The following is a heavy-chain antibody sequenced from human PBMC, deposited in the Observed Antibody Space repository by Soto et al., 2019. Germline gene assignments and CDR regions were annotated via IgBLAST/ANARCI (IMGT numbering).Heavy chain of an antibody. V-gene: IGHV1-69*01. D-gene: IGHD2-2*01. CDR2: IIPIAGTA. CDR1: GGTFSSYA. CDR3: ARSQGSSTSLEIYYYYYYGMDV. J-gene: IGHJ6*02. Sequence: QVQLVQSGAEVKKPGSSVKVSCKASGGTFSSYAISWVRQAPGQGLEGMGGIIPIAGTANYAQKFQSRVTIAADESTSTAYMELRSLRSEDTAVYYCARSQGSSTSLEIYYYYYYGMDVWGQGTTVTVSS.